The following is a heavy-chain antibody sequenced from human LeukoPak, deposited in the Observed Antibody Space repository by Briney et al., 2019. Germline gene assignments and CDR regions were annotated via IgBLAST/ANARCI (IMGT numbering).Heavy chain of an antibody. CDR3: AKGFTMVRGAQGYFDY. V-gene: IGHV3-23*01. CDR1: GFTFSSYA. CDR2: ISGSGGST. Sequence: QSGGSLRLSCAASGFTFSSYAMSWVRQAPGKGLEWVSAISGSGGSTYYADSVKGRFTISRDNSKNTLYLQMNSLRAEDTAVYYCAKGFTMVRGAQGYFDYWGQGTLVTVSS. D-gene: IGHD3-10*01. J-gene: IGHJ4*02.